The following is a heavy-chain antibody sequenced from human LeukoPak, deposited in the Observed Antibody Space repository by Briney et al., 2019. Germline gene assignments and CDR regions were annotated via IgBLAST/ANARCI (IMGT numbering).Heavy chain of an antibody. V-gene: IGHV3-23*01. J-gene: IGHJ6*03. CDR2: ISGSGDST. D-gene: IGHD1-7*01. Sequence: PGGSLRLSCAASGFTFSSYAMSWVRQAPGKGLEWVLAISGSGDSTYYADSVKGRFTISRDNSKNTLYLQMNSLRAEDTAVYYCAKRRGLELLYYYYMDVWGKGTTVTVSS. CDR1: GFTFSSYA. CDR3: AKRRGLELLYYYYMDV.